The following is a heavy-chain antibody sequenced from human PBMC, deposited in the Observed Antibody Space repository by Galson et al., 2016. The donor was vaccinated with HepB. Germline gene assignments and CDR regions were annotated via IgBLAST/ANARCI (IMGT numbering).Heavy chain of an antibody. CDR2: ITYDGSWI. CDR3: ARRDFQGSGNPGVAFDV. CDR1: GFTFSIYA. D-gene: IGHD3-10*01. V-gene: IGHV3-30-3*01. J-gene: IGHJ3*01. Sequence: SLRLSCAASGFTFSIYAMHWVRQAPGKGLEWVTIITYDGSWISYADSVEGRFTISRDNSKSTLYLQMNSLRVEETAVYYCARRDFQGSGNPGVAFDVWGQGTMVTVSS.